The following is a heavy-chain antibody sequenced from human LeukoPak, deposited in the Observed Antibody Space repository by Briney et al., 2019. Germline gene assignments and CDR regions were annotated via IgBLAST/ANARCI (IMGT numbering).Heavy chain of an antibody. CDR1: GGSFSGYY. V-gene: IGHV4-34*01. CDR2: IYHSGST. J-gene: IGHJ4*02. Sequence: SETLSLTCAVYGGSFSGYYWSWIRQPPGKGLEWIGEIYHSGSTNYNPSLKSRVTISVDKSKNQFSLKLSSVTAADTAVYYCAREIYDYVWGSYLLFDYWGQGTLVTVSS. CDR3: AREIYDYVWGSYLLFDY. D-gene: IGHD3-16*02.